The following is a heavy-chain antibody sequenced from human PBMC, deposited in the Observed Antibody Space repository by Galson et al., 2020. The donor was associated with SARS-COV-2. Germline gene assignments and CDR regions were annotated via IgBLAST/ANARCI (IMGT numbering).Heavy chain of an antibody. V-gene: IGHV3-30-3*01. CDR1: GFTFSSYA. J-gene: IGHJ4*02. CDR2: ISYDGSNK. CDR3: ARAPGVHIDY. D-gene: IGHD7-27*01. Sequence: TGESLKISCAASGFTFSSYAMHWVRQAPGKGLEWVAVISYDGSNKYYADSVKGRFTISRDNSKNTLYLQMNSLRAEDTAVYYCARAPGVHIDYWGQGTLVTVSS.